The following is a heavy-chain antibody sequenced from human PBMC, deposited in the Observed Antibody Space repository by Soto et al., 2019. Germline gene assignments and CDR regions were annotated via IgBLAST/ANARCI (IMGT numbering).Heavy chain of an antibody. CDR3: ARLLVGVAAIKNWFDP. V-gene: IGHV4-39*01. J-gene: IGHJ5*02. D-gene: IGHD2-15*01. Sequence: SETLSLTCTVSGGSISSSSYYWGWIRQPPGKGLEWIGSIYYSGSTYYNPSLKSRVTISVDTSKNQFSLKLSSVTAADTAVYYCARLLVGVAAIKNWFDPWGQGTLVTVSS. CDR1: GGSISSSSYY. CDR2: IYYSGST.